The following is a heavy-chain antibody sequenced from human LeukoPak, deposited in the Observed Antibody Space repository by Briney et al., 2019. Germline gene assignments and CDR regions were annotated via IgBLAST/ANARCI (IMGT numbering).Heavy chain of an antibody. CDR3: ATSYCTSTNCSYYMDV. D-gene: IGHD2-2*01. J-gene: IGHJ6*03. CDR2: VYYSGST. Sequence: SETLSLTCSVSSGSISDHYWSWIRQPPGKGLEWIGYVYYSGSTKYNPSLKTRVSISLDRSKNQLGLRLSSVTAADTAVYYCATSYCTSTNCSYYMDVWGNGTTVTVSS. CDR1: SGSISDHY. V-gene: IGHV4-59*11.